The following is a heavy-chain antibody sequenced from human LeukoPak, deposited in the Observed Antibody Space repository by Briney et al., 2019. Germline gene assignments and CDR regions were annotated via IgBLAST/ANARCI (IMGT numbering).Heavy chain of an antibody. CDR2: IYTSGST. CDR1: GGSISSGSYY. J-gene: IGHJ3*02. Sequence: PSETLSLTCTVSGGSISSGSYYWSWIRQPAGKGLEWIGRIYTSGSTNYNPSLKSRVTISVDTSKNQFSLKLSSVTAADTAVYYCARGYDSSGYYPNDYAFDIWGQGTMVTVSS. CDR3: ARGYDSSGYYPNDYAFDI. D-gene: IGHD3-22*01. V-gene: IGHV4-61*02.